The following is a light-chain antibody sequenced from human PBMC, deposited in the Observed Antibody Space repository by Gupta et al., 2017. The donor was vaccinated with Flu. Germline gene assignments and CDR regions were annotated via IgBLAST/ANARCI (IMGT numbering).Light chain of an antibody. CDR1: QDISNY. V-gene: IGKV1-33*01. J-gene: IGKJ4*01. CDR3: QQYDNRPLT. CDR2: DAS. Sequence: DIQMTQSPSSLSASVGDRVTITYQASQDISNYLNWYQQKPGKAPKLLIYDASNLETGVPSRFSGSGSGTDFTFTISSLQPEDIATYYCQQYDNRPLTFGGGTKVEIK.